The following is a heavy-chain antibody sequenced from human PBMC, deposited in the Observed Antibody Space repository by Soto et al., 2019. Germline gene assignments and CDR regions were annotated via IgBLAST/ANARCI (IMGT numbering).Heavy chain of an antibody. CDR3: ATFPQTAIVGAAYFDY. CDR2: IIPILGIA. J-gene: IGHJ4*02. D-gene: IGHD1-26*01. V-gene: IGHV1-69*02. Sequence: QVQLVQSGAEVKKPGSSVKVSCKASGGTFSSYIISWVRQAPGQGLEWMGRIIPILGIANYAQKFQARVTITADKSTSTAYMELSSLRSEDTAVYYCATFPQTAIVGAAYFDYWGQGTLVTVSS. CDR1: GGTFSSYI.